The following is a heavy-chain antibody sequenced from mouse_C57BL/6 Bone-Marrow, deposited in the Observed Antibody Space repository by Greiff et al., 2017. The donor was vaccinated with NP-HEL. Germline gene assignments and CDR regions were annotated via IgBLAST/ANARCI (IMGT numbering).Heavy chain of an antibody. CDR1: GFTFSSYA. Sequence: EVKLEESGGGLVKPGGSLKLSCAASGFTFSSYAMSWVRQTPEKRLEWVATISDGGSYTYYPDNVKGRFTISRDNAKNNLYLQMRHLKSEDTAMYYCEYLYSNDWAFAYWGQGTRVTVTA. V-gene: IGHV5-4*03. J-gene: IGHJ3*01. CDR3: EYLYSNDWAFAY. D-gene: IGHD2-12*01. CDR2: ISDGGSYT.